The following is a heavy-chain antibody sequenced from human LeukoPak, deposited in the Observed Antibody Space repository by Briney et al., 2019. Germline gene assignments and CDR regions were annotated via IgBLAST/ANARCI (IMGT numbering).Heavy chain of an antibody. D-gene: IGHD6-19*01. J-gene: IGHJ4*02. CDR3: ARVDPPAVETDY. CDR1: GYTLTGYY. V-gene: IGHV1-2*02. CDR2: INPNSGGT. Sequence: GASVKVSCKASGYTLTGYYMRWVRQAPGHGLEWMGWINPNSGGTNYAEKVQGRVTMTRDTAISTAYMELSGLRADDTAVYYCARVDPPAVETDYWGQGTLVTVSS.